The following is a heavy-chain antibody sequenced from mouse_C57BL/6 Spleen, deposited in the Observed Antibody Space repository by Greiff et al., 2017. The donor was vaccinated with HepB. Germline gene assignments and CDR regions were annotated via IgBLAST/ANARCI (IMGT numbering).Heavy chain of an antibody. Sequence: EVKLVESGGGLVKPGGSLKLSCAASGFTFSSYTMSWVRQTPEKRLEWVATISGGGGNTYYPDSVKGRFTISRDNAKNTLYLQMSSLRSEDTALYYCARHDDCYQDYYAMDYWGQGTSVTVSS. CDR2: ISGGGGNT. D-gene: IGHD2-3*01. CDR3: ARHDDCYQDYYAMDY. V-gene: IGHV5-9*01. CDR1: GFTFSSYT. J-gene: IGHJ4*01.